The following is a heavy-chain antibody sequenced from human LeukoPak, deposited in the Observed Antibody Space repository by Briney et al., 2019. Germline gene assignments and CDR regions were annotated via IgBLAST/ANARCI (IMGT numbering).Heavy chain of an antibody. J-gene: IGHJ4*02. Sequence: ASVKVSCKASGYTFTSYDINWVRQATGQGLEWMGLMNPNSGNTGYAQKFQGRVTMTRNTSISTAYMELSSLRSEDTAVYYCAGVKMVRGVITLDCWGQGTLVTVSS. CDR3: AGVKMVRGVITLDC. CDR2: MNPNSGNT. CDR1: GYTFTSYD. V-gene: IGHV1-8*01. D-gene: IGHD3-10*01.